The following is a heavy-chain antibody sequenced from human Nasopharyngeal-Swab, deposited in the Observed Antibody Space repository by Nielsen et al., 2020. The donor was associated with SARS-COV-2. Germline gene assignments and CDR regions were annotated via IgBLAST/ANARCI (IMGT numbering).Heavy chain of an antibody. V-gene: IGHV3-7*01. J-gene: IGHJ6*02. CDR3: ARDSYGSGSDYYYYGMDV. Sequence: GESLKISCAASGFTFSSYWMSWVRQAPGKGLEWVANIKQDGSEKYYVDSVKGRFTTSRDNAKNSLYLQMNSLRAEDTAVYYCARDSYGSGSDYYYYGMDVWGQGTTVTVSS. CDR2: IKQDGSEK. CDR1: GFTFSSYW. D-gene: IGHD3-10*01.